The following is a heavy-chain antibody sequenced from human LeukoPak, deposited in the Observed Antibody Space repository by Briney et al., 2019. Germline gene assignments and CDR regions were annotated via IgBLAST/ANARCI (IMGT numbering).Heavy chain of an antibody. Sequence: SVKVSCKASGGTFSSYAIRWVRQAPGQGLEWMGRIIPILGIANYAQKFQGRVTITADKSTSTAYMELSSLRSEDTAVYYCARERKIMVRGVIIPYYGMDVWGQGTTVTVSS. CDR2: IIPILGIA. CDR1: GGTFSSYA. CDR3: ARERKIMVRGVIIPYYGMDV. D-gene: IGHD3-10*01. V-gene: IGHV1-69*04. J-gene: IGHJ6*02.